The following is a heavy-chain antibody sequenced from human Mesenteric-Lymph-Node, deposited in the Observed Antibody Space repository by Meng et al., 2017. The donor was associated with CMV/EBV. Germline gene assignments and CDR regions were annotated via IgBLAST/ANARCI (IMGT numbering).Heavy chain of an antibody. Sequence: GESLKISCAASGFTVSSNYMSWVRQAPGKGLVWVSRINSDGSSTSYADSVKGRFTISRDNAKNTLYLQMNSLRAEDTAVYYCARGADRRQRREFWSGYYGYYYYGMDVWGQGTTVTVSS. J-gene: IGHJ6*02. CDR1: GFTVSSNY. D-gene: IGHD3-3*01. V-gene: IGHV3-74*01. CDR3: ARGADRRQRREFWSGYYGYYYYGMDV. CDR2: INSDGSST.